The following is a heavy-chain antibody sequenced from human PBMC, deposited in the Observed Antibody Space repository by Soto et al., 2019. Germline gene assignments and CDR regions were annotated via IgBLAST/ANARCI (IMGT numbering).Heavy chain of an antibody. V-gene: IGHV3-48*02. Sequence: GGSLRLSCAASAFTFRSYAMSWVRQAPGKGLEWVSYIGRTGNIYYADSVKGRFAISRDNARNSLYLQMNSLRDEDTAVYYCTRDKGIAYAMDVWGQGTTVTVSS. D-gene: IGHD6-13*01. CDR1: AFTFRSYA. J-gene: IGHJ6*02. CDR2: IGRTGNI. CDR3: TRDKGIAYAMDV.